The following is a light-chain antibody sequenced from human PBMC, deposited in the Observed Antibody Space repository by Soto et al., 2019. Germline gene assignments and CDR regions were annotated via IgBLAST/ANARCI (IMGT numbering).Light chain of an antibody. CDR1: SSNIGSNY. CDR3: SSYTSTSRYV. V-gene: IGLV1-47*01. Sequence: QSVLTQPPSASGTPGQRVTISCSGSSSNIGSNYVYWYQQLPGTAPKLLIYRNNQRPSGVPDRFSGSKSGTSASLAISGLRSEDEADYYCSSYTSTSRYVFGAGTKVTVL. CDR2: RNN. J-gene: IGLJ1*01.